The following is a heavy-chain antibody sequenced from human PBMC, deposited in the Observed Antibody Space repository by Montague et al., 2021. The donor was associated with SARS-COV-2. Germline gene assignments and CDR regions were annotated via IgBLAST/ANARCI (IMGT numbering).Heavy chain of an antibody. CDR1: GDSVWSKTAA. V-gene: IGHV6-1*01. J-gene: IGHJ4*02. D-gene: IGHD4-17*01. CDR3: VRDTGSAQAGFDA. CDR2: TDYRSKWTS. Sequence: CAISGDSVWSKTAAGNWIRQSPSGGLEWRGRTDYRSKWTSDYATSVEGRISIDPDTSKNQFFLHLRSVTPEDTGVYYCVRDTGSAQAGFDAWGQGTLVTVSS.